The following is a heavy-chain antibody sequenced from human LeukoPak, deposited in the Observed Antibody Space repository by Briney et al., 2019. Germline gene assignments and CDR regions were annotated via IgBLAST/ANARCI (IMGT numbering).Heavy chain of an antibody. CDR3: ARDRRLPEFDY. CDR1: GFTFSSYS. CDR2: ISSSSSYV. V-gene: IGHV3-21*01. Sequence: GGSLRLSCAASGFTFSSYSMNWVRQAPGKGLEWVSSISSSSSYVYYADSVKGRFTISRDNAKNSLYLQMNSLRAEDTAVYYCARDRRLPEFDYWGQGTLVTVSS. J-gene: IGHJ4*02. D-gene: IGHD2-2*01.